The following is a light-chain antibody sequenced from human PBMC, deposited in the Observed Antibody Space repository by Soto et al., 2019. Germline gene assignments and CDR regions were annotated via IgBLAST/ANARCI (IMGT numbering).Light chain of an antibody. CDR3: QQYGSSPYT. CDR1: QSLSSY. Sequence: EVVLTQSPDTLSLSPGERATLSCRASQSLSSYLAWYQQKPGQATRLLIYGASIRATGIPDTFSGSGSGTDFTLTISRLEPEDFAVYYCQQYGSSPYTFGQGTKLEIK. V-gene: IGKV3-20*01. J-gene: IGKJ2*01. CDR2: GAS.